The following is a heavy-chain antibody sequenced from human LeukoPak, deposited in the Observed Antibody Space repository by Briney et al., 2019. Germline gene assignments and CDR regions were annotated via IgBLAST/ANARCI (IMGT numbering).Heavy chain of an antibody. V-gene: IGHV3-23*01. Sequence: GGSLRLSCAASGFTFSSYAMSWVRRAPGKGLEWVSAISGSGGSTYYADSVKGRFTISRDNSKNTLYLQMNSLRAEDTAVYYCAKSSRVITIDSGMDVWGQGTTVTVSS. D-gene: IGHD3-22*01. CDR2: ISGSGGST. CDR1: GFTFSSYA. J-gene: IGHJ6*02. CDR3: AKSSRVITIDSGMDV.